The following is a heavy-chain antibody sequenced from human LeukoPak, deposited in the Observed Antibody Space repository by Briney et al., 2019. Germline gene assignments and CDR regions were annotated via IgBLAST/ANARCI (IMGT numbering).Heavy chain of an antibody. D-gene: IGHD3-10*01. CDR2: ISYDGSNK. CDR3: ARGRSGSHHFDS. V-gene: IGHV3-30*04. CDR1: GFTFSNYA. Sequence: PGGSLRLSCAASGFTFSNYAMHWVRQAPGKGLEWVAIISYDGSNKYYADSVKGRFTISRDNSKNTLYLKMNSLRADDTAVYYCARGRSGSHHFDSWGQGTLVTVPS. J-gene: IGHJ4*02.